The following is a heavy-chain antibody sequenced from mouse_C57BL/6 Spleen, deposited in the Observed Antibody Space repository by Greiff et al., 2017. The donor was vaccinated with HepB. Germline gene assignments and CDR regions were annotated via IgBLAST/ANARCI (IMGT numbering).Heavy chain of an antibody. CDR3: ARPGGSSSDY. J-gene: IGHJ2*01. CDR2: IYPRSGNT. D-gene: IGHD1-1*01. CDR1: GYTFTSYG. Sequence: VKLMVSGAELARPGASVKLSCKASGYTFTSYGISWVKQRTGQGLEWIGEIYPRSGNTYYNEKFKGKATLTADKSSSTAYMELRSLTSEDSAVYFCARPGGSSSDYWGQGTTLTVSS. V-gene: IGHV1-81*01.